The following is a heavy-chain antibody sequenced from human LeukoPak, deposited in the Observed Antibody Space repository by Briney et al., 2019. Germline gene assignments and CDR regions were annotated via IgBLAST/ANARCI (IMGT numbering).Heavy chain of an antibody. V-gene: IGHV3-11*01. CDR1: GFTFSDYY. CDR3: ARDLRYDNLLWFDP. D-gene: IGHD3-9*01. J-gene: IGHJ5*02. Sequence: GGSLRLSCAASGFTFSDYYMSWIRQAPGKGLEWVSYISSSGSTIYYADSVKGRFTISRDNAKNSLYLQMNSLRAEDTAVYYCARDLRYDNLLWFDPWGQGTLVTVSS. CDR2: ISSSGSTI.